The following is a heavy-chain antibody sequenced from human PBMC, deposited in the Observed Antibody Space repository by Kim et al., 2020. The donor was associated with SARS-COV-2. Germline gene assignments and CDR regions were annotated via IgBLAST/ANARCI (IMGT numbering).Heavy chain of an antibody. V-gene: IGHV3-53*01. Sequence: ADSVKGRFTISRDNSKNTLYLQMNSLRAEDTAVYYCARDMCSSTSCYFDYWGQGTLVTVSS. D-gene: IGHD2-2*01. CDR3: ARDMCSSTSCYFDY. J-gene: IGHJ4*02.